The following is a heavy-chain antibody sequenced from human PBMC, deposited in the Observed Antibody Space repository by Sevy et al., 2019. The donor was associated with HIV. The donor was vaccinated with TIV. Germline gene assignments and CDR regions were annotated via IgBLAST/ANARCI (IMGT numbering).Heavy chain of an antibody. Sequence: SETLSLTCTVSGGSISSYYWSWIRQPPGKGLEWIGYIYYSGSTNYNPSLKSRVTISVDTSKNQFSLKLSPVTAADTAVYYCARATRDFWSGSYYFDYWGQGTLVTVSS. CDR1: GGSISSYY. CDR2: IYYSGST. J-gene: IGHJ4*02. CDR3: ARATRDFWSGSYYFDY. V-gene: IGHV4-59*01. D-gene: IGHD3-3*01.